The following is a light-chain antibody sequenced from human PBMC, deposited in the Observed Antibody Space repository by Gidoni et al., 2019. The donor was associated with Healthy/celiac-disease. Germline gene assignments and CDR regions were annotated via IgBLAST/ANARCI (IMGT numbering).Light chain of an antibody. J-gene: IGLJ1*01. CDR3: CSYAGSYPYV. V-gene: IGLV2-11*01. Sequence: QPALTEPRAVTGPPGQSVTISCTGTRSDGGGYNYVSWYQQHPGKAPKLMLYDVSKRPSGVPDRFSGSKSGNTASLTISGLQAEVWTDYYCCSYAGSYPYVFGTGTKVTVL. CDR2: DVS. CDR1: RSDGGGYNY.